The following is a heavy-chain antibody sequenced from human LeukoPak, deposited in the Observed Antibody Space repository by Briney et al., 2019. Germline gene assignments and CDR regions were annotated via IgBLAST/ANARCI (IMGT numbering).Heavy chain of an antibody. D-gene: IGHD3-3*01. CDR1: GFTFSSYA. V-gene: IGHV3-23*01. Sequence: GGSLRLSCAASGFTFSSYAMTWVRQAPGKGLEWVSTITGSGGSTYYADSVKGRFTISRDNSKNTLYLQMNSLRAEDTAVYYCAKTPVRRFPLYFDYWGQGTLVTVSS. J-gene: IGHJ4*02. CDR2: ITGSGGST. CDR3: AKTPVRRFPLYFDY.